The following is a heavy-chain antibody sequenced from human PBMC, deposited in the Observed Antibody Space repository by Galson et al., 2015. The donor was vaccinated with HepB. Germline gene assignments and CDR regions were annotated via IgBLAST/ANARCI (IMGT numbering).Heavy chain of an antibody. CDR3: ATAPADYGDYGYYYYYGMDV. CDR2: IKSKTDGGTT. J-gene: IGHJ6*02. D-gene: IGHD4-17*01. CDR1: GFTFSNAW. Sequence: SLRLSCAASGFTFSNAWMSWVRQAPGKGLEWVGRIKSKTDGGTTDYAAPVKGRFTISRDDSKNTLYLQMNSLKTEDTAVYYCATAPADYGDYGYYYYYGMDVWGQGTTVTVSS. V-gene: IGHV3-15*01.